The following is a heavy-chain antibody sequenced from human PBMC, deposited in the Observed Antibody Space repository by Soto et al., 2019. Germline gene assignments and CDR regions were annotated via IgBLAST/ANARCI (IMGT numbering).Heavy chain of an antibody. CDR1: GFTFTSSA. CDR3: AADRIVVAKDAFDI. D-gene: IGHD3-22*01. J-gene: IGHJ3*02. CDR2: IVVGSGNT. Sequence: ASVKVSCKASGFTFTSSAVQWVRQARGQRLEWIGWIVVGSGNTNYAQKFQERVTITRDMSTSTAYMELSSLRSEDTAVYYCAADRIVVAKDAFDIWGQGTMVTV. V-gene: IGHV1-58*01.